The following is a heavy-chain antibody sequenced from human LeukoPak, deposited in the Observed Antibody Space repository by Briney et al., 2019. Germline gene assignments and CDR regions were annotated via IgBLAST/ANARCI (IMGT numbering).Heavy chain of an antibody. V-gene: IGHV4-39*01. J-gene: IGHJ5*02. D-gene: IGHD2-2*01. CDR1: GGSISSSSYY. CDR2: IYYSGST. Sequence: SETLSLTCTVSGGSISSSSYYWGWIRQPPGKGLEWIGSIYYSGSTYYNPSLKSRVTISVDTSKNQLSLKLSSVTAADTAVYYCARVRRLGYCSSTSCYADWFDPWGQGTLVTVSS. CDR3: ARVRRLGYCSSTSCYADWFDP.